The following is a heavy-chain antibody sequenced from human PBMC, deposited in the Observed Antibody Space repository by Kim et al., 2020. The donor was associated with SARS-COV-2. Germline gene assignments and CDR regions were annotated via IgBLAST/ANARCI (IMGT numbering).Heavy chain of an antibody. V-gene: IGHV3-7*01. J-gene: IGHJ4*02. Sequence: GGSLRLSCAASGFTFSSYWMTWVRQAPGKGLEWVANIKGDGSETYYVDSVKGRFTISRDNAKNSLFLQMNGLRAEDTAVYFCGRGNDLWVQGTLVTVSS. D-gene: IGHD1-1*01. CDR3: GRGNDL. CDR1: GFTFSSYW. CDR2: IKGDGSET.